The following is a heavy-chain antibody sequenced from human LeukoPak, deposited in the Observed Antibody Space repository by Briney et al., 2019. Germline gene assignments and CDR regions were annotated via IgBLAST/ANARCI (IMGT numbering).Heavy chain of an antibody. CDR2: ISAYNGKT. J-gene: IGHJ4*02. CDR1: GYTFTSYG. CDR3: ARVGGTNYYDSSGYFPYFDY. D-gene: IGHD3-22*01. V-gene: IGHV1-18*01. Sequence: GASVKVSCKASGYTFTSYGISWVRQAPGQGLEWMGWISAYNGKTNYAQKLQGRVTMTTDTSTSTAYMELRSLRSDDTAVYYCARVGGTNYYDSSGYFPYFDYWGQGTLVTVSS.